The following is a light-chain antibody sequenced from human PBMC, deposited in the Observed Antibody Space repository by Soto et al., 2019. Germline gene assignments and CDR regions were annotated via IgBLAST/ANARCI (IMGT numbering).Light chain of an antibody. CDR2: GAS. CDR1: QSVCSRC. CDR3: QHYGTTPGT. V-gene: IGKV3-20*01. J-gene: IGKJ1*01. Sequence: ETGLTQSPGTLSLSPGERVTLSCRASQSVCSRCFAWYQQKPGQSPRLLIYGASTRATGIPDRFSGSGSATDFTLTISRLEPEDFAVYYCQHYGTTPGTFGQGTKVGIK.